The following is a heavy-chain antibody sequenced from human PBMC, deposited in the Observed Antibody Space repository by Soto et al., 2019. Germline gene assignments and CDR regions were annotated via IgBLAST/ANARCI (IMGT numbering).Heavy chain of an antibody. Sequence: PSETLSLTCTVSGDSISSGYFWSWIRQSPGKGLEWIGHTYNSGTTYNNPSLRSRGTISIDTSRNQFSLKLSSVTAADTAVYYCARTSKFDCWGQGTLVTVSS. CDR3: ARTSKFDC. CDR2: TYNSGTT. CDR1: GDSISSGYF. V-gene: IGHV4-30-4*01. D-gene: IGHD6-6*01. J-gene: IGHJ4*02.